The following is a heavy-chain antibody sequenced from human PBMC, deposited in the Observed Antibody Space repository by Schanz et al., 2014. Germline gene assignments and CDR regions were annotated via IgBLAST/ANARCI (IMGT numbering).Heavy chain of an antibody. CDR1: GFTFSSYS. CDR3: AKDGPGGSGSYSADGGMDV. D-gene: IGHD3-10*01. J-gene: IGHJ6*02. Sequence: EVQLLESGGGLVQPGGSLRLSCTASGFTFSSYSMNWVRQAPGKGLEWVSYVSRSTPDIYYADSVKGRFTMSRDNAKNTLYLQMNSLRAEDTAVYYCAKDGPGGSGSYSADGGMDVWGQGTTVTVSS. CDR2: VSRSTPDI. V-gene: IGHV3-48*04.